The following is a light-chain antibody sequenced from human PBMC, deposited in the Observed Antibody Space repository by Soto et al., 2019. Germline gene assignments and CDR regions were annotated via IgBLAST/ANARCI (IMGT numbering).Light chain of an antibody. CDR3: QQYDNLPPYT. CDR1: QDISNY. J-gene: IGKJ2*01. CDR2: DAS. V-gene: IGKV1-33*01. Sequence: DIQMTQSPSSLSASVGDRVTITCQASQDISNYLTWYQQKPGKAPKLLIYDASNLETGVPSRFSGSGSGTDFTCTISSLQPEDIATYYCQQYDNLPPYTFGQGTKLEIK.